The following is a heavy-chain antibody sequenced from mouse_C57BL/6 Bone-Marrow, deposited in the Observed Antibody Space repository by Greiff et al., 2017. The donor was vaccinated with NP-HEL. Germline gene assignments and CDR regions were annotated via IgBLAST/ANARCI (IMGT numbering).Heavy chain of an antibody. Sequence: DVHLVESGGGLVQPKGSLKLSCAASGFSFNTYAMNWVRQAPGKGLEWVARIRSKSNNYATYYADSVKDRFTISRDDSESMLYLQMNNLKTEDTAMYYCVRLRFLYAMDYWGQGTSVTVSS. D-gene: IGHD1-1*01. V-gene: IGHV10-1*01. J-gene: IGHJ4*01. CDR2: IRSKSNNYAT. CDR3: VRLRFLYAMDY. CDR1: GFSFNTYA.